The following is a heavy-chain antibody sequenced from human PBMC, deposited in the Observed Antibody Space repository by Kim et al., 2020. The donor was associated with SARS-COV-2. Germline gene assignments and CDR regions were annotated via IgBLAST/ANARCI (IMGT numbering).Heavy chain of an antibody. V-gene: IGHV3-23*01. D-gene: IGHD6-13*01. CDR3: TKGFGAPAGLNYCDP. CDR2: VSGSGGST. CDR1: GFTFSNYA. J-gene: IGHJ5*02. Sequence: GGSLRLSCTVSGFTFSNYAMSWVRQAPGRGLEWVSTVSGSGGSTYYADSVKGLFTTSRDNSNNTLYMQMKNLRAEDTAVYYCTKGFGAPAGLNYCDPWG.